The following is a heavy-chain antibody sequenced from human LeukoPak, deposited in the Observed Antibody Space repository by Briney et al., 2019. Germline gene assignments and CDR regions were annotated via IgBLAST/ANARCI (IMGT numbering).Heavy chain of an antibody. CDR1: GFTFSDYY. CDR3: ARDRGGLDY. Sequence: PGGSLRLSCAASGFTFSDYYMSWIRQAPGKGLEWVAVIWYDGSNKYYADSVKGRFTISRDNSKNTLYLQMNSLRAEDTAVYYCARDRGGLDYWGQGTLVTVSS. CDR2: IWYDGSNK. D-gene: IGHD4-23*01. J-gene: IGHJ4*02. V-gene: IGHV3-33*08.